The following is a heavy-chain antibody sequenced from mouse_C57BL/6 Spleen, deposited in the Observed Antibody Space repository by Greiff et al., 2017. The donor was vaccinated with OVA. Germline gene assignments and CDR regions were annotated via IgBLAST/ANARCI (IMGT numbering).Heavy chain of an antibody. CDR3: ARSDYYGSSTSALLFDY. D-gene: IGHD1-1*01. V-gene: IGHV1-76*01. J-gene: IGHJ2*01. CDR2: IYPGSGNT. CDR1: GYTFTDYY. Sequence: QVQLQQSGAELVRPGASVKLSCKASGYTFTDYYINWVKQRPGQGLEWIARIYPGSGNTYYNEKFKGKATLTAEKSSSTAYMQLSSLTSEDSAVYFCARSDYYGSSTSALLFDYWGQGTTLTVSS.